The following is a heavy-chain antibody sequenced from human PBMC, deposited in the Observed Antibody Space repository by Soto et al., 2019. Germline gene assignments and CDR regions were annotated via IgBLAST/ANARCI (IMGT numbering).Heavy chain of an antibody. CDR3: AGTYYDILTGPYYFDY. Sequence: SETLSLTCTVSGGYISSYYWSWIRQPPGKGLEWIGYIYYSGSTNYNPSLKSRVTISVDTSKNQFSLKLSSVTAADTAVYYCAGTYYDILTGPYYFDYWGQGPLVTVSS. CDR1: GGYISSYY. J-gene: IGHJ4*02. V-gene: IGHV4-59*01. CDR2: IYYSGST. D-gene: IGHD3-9*01.